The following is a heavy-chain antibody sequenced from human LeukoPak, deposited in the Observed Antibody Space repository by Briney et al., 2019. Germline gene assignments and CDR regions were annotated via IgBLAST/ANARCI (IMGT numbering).Heavy chain of an antibody. J-gene: IGHJ5*02. CDR1: GGSFSGYY. D-gene: IGHD6-13*01. Sequence: SETLSLTCAVYGGSFSGYYWSWIRQPPGKGLKWIGEINHSGSTNYNPSLKSRVTISVDTSKNQFSLKLSSVTAADTAVYYCARGYSSSWSNWFDPWGQGTLVTVSS. CDR3: ARGYSSSWSNWFDP. CDR2: INHSGST. V-gene: IGHV4-34*01.